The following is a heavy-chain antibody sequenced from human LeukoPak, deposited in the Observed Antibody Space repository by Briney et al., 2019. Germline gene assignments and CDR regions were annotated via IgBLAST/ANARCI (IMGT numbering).Heavy chain of an antibody. V-gene: IGHV3-30*04. CDR2: ISYDGGDK. CDR3: ARVPGVVLPAAMPVRDY. CDR1: GFTFSSYA. D-gene: IGHD2-2*01. Sequence: GGSLRLSCAASGFTFSSYAMHWVRQAPGKGLEWVAVISYDGGDKYYADSVKGRFTISRDNSKNTLYLQMSSLRPEDTAVYYCARVPGVVLPAAMPVRDYWGQGTLVTVSS. J-gene: IGHJ4*02.